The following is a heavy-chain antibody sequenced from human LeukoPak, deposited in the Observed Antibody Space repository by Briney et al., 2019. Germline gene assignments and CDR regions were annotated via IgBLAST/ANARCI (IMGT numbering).Heavy chain of an antibody. V-gene: IGHV1-18*01. CDR3: ARAGPRDPVYDYVWGSYRSYYFDY. J-gene: IGHJ4*02. CDR1: GYTFTSYG. CDR2: ISAYNGNT. D-gene: IGHD3-16*02. Sequence: ASVKVSCKASGYTFTSYGISWVRQDPGHGLEWMGWISAYNGNTNHALKLQGRVTMTTDTSTSTAYMELRSLRSDDTAVYYCARAGPRDPVYDYVWGSYRSYYFDYWGQGTLVTVSS.